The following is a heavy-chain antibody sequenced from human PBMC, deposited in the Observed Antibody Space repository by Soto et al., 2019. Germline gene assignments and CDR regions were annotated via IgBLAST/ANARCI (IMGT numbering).Heavy chain of an antibody. CDR1: GFTFSSYA. CDR2: ISGSGGST. Sequence: PGGSLRLSCAASGFTFSSYAMSWVRQAPGKGLEWVSAISGSGGSTYYADSVKGRFTISRDNSKNTLYLQMNSLRAEDTAVYYCAKAPITIFGVVTPDAFDIWGQGTMVTVSS. CDR3: AKAPITIFGVVTPDAFDI. V-gene: IGHV3-23*01. J-gene: IGHJ3*02. D-gene: IGHD3-3*01.